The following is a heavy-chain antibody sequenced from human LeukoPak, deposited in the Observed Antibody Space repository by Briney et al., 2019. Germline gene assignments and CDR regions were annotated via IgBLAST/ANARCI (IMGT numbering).Heavy chain of an antibody. CDR1: GFSFDDYA. CDR3: AKDIGVGATRGFDL. J-gene: IGHJ2*01. Sequence: GRSLRLSCAASGFSFDDYAMHWVRQAPGKGLGWVSGVSWNSVAIGYADSVKGRFTISRDNAKNSLYLQMNSLRAEDTALYYCAKDIGVGATRGFDLWGRGTLVTVSS. D-gene: IGHD1-26*01. CDR2: VSWNSVAI. V-gene: IGHV3-9*01.